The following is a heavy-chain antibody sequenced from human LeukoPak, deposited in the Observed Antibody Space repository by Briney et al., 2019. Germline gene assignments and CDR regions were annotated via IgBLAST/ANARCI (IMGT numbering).Heavy chain of an antibody. CDR3: VRGGWAYGD. CDR1: GFTFSNYW. J-gene: IGHJ4*02. Sequence: GRSLRLFCAASGFTFSNYWMSWVRQAPGKGLEWVANIKQDGSEKYYVDSVKGRFTISRDNAKNSLYLQMNSLRADDTAVYYCVRGGWAYGDWGQGTLVTVSS. V-gene: IGHV3-7*04. CDR2: IKQDGSEK. D-gene: IGHD3-16*01.